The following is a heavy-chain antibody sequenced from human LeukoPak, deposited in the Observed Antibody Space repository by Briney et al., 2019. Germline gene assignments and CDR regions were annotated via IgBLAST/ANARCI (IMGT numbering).Heavy chain of an antibody. J-gene: IGHJ4*02. V-gene: IGHV3-30-3*01. D-gene: IGHD1-7*01. CDR2: TSNDGSNK. CDR1: GFTFSGYA. CDR3: AYATTLVTPFDN. Sequence: GGSLRLSCAASGFTFSGYAMHWVRQAPGKGLEWVAVTSNDGSNKYYADSVKGRFTISRDNSKNTLYLQMNSLRAEDTAVYYCAYATTLVTPFDNWGQGTLVTVSS.